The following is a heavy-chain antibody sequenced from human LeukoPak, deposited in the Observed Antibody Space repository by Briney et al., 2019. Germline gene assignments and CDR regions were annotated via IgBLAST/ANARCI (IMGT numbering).Heavy chain of an antibody. V-gene: IGHV1-69*05. J-gene: IGHJ3*02. CDR3: AREVVPAAPDAFDI. Sequence: SVKVSCKASGYTFTSYGISWVRQAAGQGLEWMGGIIPIFGTANYAQKFQGRVTITTDESTSTAYMELSSLRSEDTAVYYCAREVVPAAPDAFDIWGQGTMVTVSS. CDR2: IIPIFGTA. CDR1: GYTFTSYG. D-gene: IGHD2-2*01.